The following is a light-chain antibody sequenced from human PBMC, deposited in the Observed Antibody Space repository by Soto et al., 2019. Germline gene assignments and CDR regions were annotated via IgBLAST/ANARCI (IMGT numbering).Light chain of an antibody. V-gene: IGKV4-1*01. Sequence: DIVMTQSPDSLAVSLGERATITCMSSQSVLYSSTNKNYLAWYQQRPGQPPKLLIYWASTRESGVPERFSGSRSGTHFTLTVSSLQAEDVAVYYCQQYYSALPHTFGQGTKLEIK. CDR1: QSVLYSSTNKNY. CDR2: WAS. CDR3: QQYYSALPHT. J-gene: IGKJ2*01.